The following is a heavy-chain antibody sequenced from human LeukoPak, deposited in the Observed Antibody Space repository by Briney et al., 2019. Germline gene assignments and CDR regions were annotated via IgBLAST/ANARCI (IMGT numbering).Heavy chain of an antibody. CDR3: ARRDDYVWGSYPNYFDY. Sequence: GGSLRLSCAASGFTFSSYSMNWVRQAPGKGLEWVSYISSSSSTIYYADSVKGRFTISRDNAKNSLYLQMNSLRAEDTAVYYCARRDDYVWGSYPNYFDYSGQGTLVPVSS. V-gene: IGHV3-48*01. CDR2: ISSSSSTI. CDR1: GFTFSSYS. D-gene: IGHD3-16*02. J-gene: IGHJ4*02.